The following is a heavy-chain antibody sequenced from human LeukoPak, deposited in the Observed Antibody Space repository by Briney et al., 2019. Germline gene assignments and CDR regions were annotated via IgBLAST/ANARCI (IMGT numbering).Heavy chain of an antibody. V-gene: IGHV4-59*01. CDR1: GGSISDYY. CDR2: IYYSGST. J-gene: IGHJ6*03. CDR3: ERGDLCSSSNCYLRPMDV. D-gene: IGHD2-2*01. Sequence: PSETLSLTCTVSGGSISDYYWNWIRQPPGKGLEWIGYIYYSGSTTYNPSLKSRATMSVDTAKNQLSLKLRSVTAAISAVYSCERGDLCSSSNCYLRPMDVWGKGTTVTVSS.